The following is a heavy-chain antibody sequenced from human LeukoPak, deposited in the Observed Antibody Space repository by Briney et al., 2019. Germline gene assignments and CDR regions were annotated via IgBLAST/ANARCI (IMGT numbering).Heavy chain of an antibody. CDR3: ARLVRGDAFDI. CDR1: GGSISSSSYY. CDR2: INYSGST. V-gene: IGHV4-39*01. Sequence: SETLSLTCTVSGGSISSSSYYWAWIRQPPGKGLEWIRSINYSGSTYYNPSLKSRVTTSVDTSKNQFSLKLSSVTAADTAVYYCARLVRGDAFDIWGQGSMVSVSS. D-gene: IGHD3-10*01. J-gene: IGHJ3*02.